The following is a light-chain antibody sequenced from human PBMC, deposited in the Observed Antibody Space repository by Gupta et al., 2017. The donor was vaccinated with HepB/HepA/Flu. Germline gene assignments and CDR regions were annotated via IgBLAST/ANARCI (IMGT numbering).Light chain of an antibody. CDR2: YVS. Sequence: IVMTQSPATLSLSPGYRATLSCRASQSLGINLAWYQHKPGQVPSLLFYYVSTRATGIPARFSGSGSGTEFNLNINSLQSEDFAIYYCQHYSHRPTVFGPGTRVELK. V-gene: IGKV3-15*01. CDR3: QHYSHRPTV. CDR1: QSLGIN. J-gene: IGKJ3*01.